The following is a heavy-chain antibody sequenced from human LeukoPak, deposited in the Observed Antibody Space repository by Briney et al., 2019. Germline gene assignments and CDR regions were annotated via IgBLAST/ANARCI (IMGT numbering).Heavy chain of an antibody. CDR3: ARDGIAEVDFDY. J-gene: IGHJ4*02. Sequence: GGSLRLSCAASGFTFSTYWMHWVRQAPGKGLVWVSRVNGDGSSTNYADSVKGRFTISRDNAKNTLYLQMNSLRAEDTAVYYCARDGIAEVDFDYWGQGILVTVSS. CDR2: VNGDGSST. D-gene: IGHD6-13*01. CDR1: GFTFSTYW. V-gene: IGHV3-74*01.